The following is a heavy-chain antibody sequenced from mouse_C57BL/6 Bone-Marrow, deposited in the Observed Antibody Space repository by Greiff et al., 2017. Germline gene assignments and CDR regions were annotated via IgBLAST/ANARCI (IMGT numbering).Heavy chain of an antibody. D-gene: IGHD1-1*01. Sequence: EVKLQESGPGLVKPSQSLSLTCSVTGYSITSGYYWNWIRQFPGNKLEWMGYISYDGSNNYNPSLKNRISITRDTSKNQFFLKLNSVTTEDTATYYCARDRGITTVVAPFAYWGQGTLVTVSA. J-gene: IGHJ3*01. CDR1: GYSITSGYY. CDR3: ARDRGITTVVAPFAY. V-gene: IGHV3-6*01. CDR2: ISYDGSN.